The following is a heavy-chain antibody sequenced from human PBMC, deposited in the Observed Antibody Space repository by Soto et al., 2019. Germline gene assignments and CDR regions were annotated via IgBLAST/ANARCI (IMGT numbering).Heavy chain of an antibody. V-gene: IGHV4-39*01. CDR3: ARRQIFACIDY. Sequence: QLQLQESGPGLVKPSETLSLTCTVSGGSISSSSYYWGWIRQPPGKGLEWIGSIYYSGSTYYNPSLKSRVTISVDTSKNQFSLKLSSVTAADTAVYYCARRQIFACIDYWGQGTLVTVSS. D-gene: IGHD2-15*01. CDR1: GGSISSSSYY. CDR2: IYYSGST. J-gene: IGHJ4*02.